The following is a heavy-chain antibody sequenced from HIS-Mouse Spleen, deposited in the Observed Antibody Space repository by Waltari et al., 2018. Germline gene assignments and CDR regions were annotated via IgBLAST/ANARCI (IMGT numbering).Heavy chain of an antibody. CDR3: AKASSGWLDY. CDR1: VFTFSSYG. D-gene: IGHD6-19*01. CDR2: ISYDGSNK. Sequence: QVQLVESGGGVVQPGRSLRLSCAASVFTFSSYGMHWVRQAPGKGLDWVAVISYDGSNKYYADSVKGRFTISRDNSKNTLYLQMNSLRAEDTAVYYCAKASSGWLDYWGQGTLVTVSS. V-gene: IGHV3-30*18. J-gene: IGHJ4*02.